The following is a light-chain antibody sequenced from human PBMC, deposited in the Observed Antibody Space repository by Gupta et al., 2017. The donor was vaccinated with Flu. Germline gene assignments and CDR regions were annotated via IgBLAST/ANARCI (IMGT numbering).Light chain of an antibody. CDR1: QTVSSAY. V-gene: IGKV3D-20*02. CDR3: QQYRT. Sequence: IVLTQSPATLSLSPGERATLSCRASQTVSSAYFAGYQQRPGQAPRLLIYDASSRAAGIPDRFSGSGSGTDFTLTISRLEPEDFAVYYCQQYRTFGQGTKVEIK. CDR2: DAS. J-gene: IGKJ1*01.